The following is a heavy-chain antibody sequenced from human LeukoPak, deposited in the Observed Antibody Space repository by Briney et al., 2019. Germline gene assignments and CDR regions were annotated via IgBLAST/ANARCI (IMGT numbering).Heavy chain of an antibody. Sequence: GGSLRLSCAASGFIFSGYDMHWVRQAPGKGLEWVAFIRSDGSDKYYADSVKGRFTISRDNSRNTLYLQMNILRTEDTAIYYCVKWEHGGHNYGVFDYWGQGTLAIVSS. D-gene: IGHD5-18*01. CDR3: VKWEHGGHNYGVFDY. CDR1: GFIFSGYD. CDR2: IRSDGSDK. J-gene: IGHJ4*02. V-gene: IGHV3-30*02.